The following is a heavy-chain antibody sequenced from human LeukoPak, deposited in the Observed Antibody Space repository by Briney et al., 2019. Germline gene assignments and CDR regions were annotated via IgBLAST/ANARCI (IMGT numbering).Heavy chain of an antibody. J-gene: IGHJ4*02. V-gene: IGHV1-3*04. D-gene: IGHD1-1*01. CDR1: GYTFTTYE. CDR3: ARTGYNWNDRTGSAFDY. CDR2: INTGNGNT. Sequence: GASVKVSCKASGYTFTTYEMHWVRQAPGQRLEWMGWINTGNGNTQCSQKFQGRVTISRDTSASTGYMDLSSLRPEDTAVYYCARTGYNWNDRTGSAFDYWGQGTLVTVSS.